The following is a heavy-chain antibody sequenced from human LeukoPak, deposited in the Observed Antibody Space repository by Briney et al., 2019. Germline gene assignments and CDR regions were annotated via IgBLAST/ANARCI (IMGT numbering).Heavy chain of an antibody. CDR3: AKAGLEWVPFDY. CDR2: ISSGSSNT. CDR1: GFTFSKYS. Sequence: PGGSLRLSCAASGFTFSKYSMNWVRQAPGKGLEWVSSISSGSSNTFYADSVKGRFTISRDNSKNTLYLQMNSLRAEDTAVYYCAKAGLEWVPFDYWGQGTLVTVSS. D-gene: IGHD2-8*01. J-gene: IGHJ4*02. V-gene: IGHV3-21*01.